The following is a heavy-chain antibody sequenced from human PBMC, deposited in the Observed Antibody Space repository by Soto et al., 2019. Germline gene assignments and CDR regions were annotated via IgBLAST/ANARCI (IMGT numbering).Heavy chain of an antibody. J-gene: IGHJ4*02. V-gene: IGHV4-34*01. CDR2: INHSGST. D-gene: IGHD3-16*02. Sequence: LXRTCAVYCGSFSGYYWSWIRQPPGKGLEWIGEINHSGSTNYNPSLKSRVTISVDTSKNQFSLKLSSVTAADTAVYYCARGGRSYDYVWGSYRPPPFDYWGQGTLVTASS. CDR1: CGSFSGYY. CDR3: ARGGRSYDYVWGSYRPPPFDY.